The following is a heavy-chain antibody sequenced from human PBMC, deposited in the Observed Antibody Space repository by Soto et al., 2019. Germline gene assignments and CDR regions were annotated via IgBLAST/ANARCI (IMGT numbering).Heavy chain of an antibody. CDR3: ATRSGGGGAFDF. CDR1: GLTFSRYE. CDR2: IHGSATTM. Sequence: LRLSCAASGLTFSRYEMNWVRRAPGKGLEWIAYIHGSATTMFYADSGKGRFTISRDNAKNSLYLQLISLSAEDTAVYYCATRSGGGGAFDFWGQGTMVTVSS. V-gene: IGHV3-48*03. J-gene: IGHJ3*01. D-gene: IGHD3-10*01.